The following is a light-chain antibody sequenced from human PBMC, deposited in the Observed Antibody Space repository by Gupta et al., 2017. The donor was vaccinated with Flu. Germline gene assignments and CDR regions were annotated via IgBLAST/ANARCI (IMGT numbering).Light chain of an antibody. Sequence: IVINVGSNDVWSYHQDSGSPPTSRQSDNLIIYKVRESAFAGSSSFSSYPSGNTASLTISGLQAEDEADYYCSTYAGSGAWVFGGGTKLTVL. CDR2: KVR. CDR3: STYAGSGAWV. CDR1: SNDVWSYHQ. V-gene: IGLV2-23*02. J-gene: IGLJ3*02.